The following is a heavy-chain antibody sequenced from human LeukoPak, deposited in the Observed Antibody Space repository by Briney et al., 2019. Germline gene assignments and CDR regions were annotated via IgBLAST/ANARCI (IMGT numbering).Heavy chain of an antibody. Sequence: PSETLSLTCAVYGGSFSGYYWSWIRQPPGKGLEWIGEINHSGSTNYNPSLKSRVTISVDTSKNQFSLKLSSVTAADTAVYYCACRYSGSYYPRSDYWGQGTLVTVSS. CDR2: INHSGST. CDR3: ACRYSGSYYPRSDY. D-gene: IGHD1-26*01. CDR1: GGSFSGYY. J-gene: IGHJ4*02. V-gene: IGHV4-34*01.